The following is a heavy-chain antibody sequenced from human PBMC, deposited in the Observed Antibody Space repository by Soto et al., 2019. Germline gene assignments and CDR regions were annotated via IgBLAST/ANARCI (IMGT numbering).Heavy chain of an antibody. Sequence: GGSLRLSCAASVFTFSSYAMSWVRQAPGKGLEWVSAISGSGGSTYYADSVKGRFTISRDNSKNTLYLQMNSLRAEDTAVYYCAKDWLYYYDSSGYSDAFDIWGQGTMVTVSS. CDR2: ISGSGGST. CDR1: VFTFSSYA. V-gene: IGHV3-23*01. J-gene: IGHJ3*02. CDR3: AKDWLYYYDSSGYSDAFDI. D-gene: IGHD3-22*01.